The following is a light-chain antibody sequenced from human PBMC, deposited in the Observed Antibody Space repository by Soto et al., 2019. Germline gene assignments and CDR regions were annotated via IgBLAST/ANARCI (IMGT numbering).Light chain of an antibody. Sequence: DIPLTQSPSSLSASVGDRVTITCRSSQIISSYLNWYQHKPGVAPKLLIYATSSLHSGVSSRFSGSGSGTEFTLTISSLQPEDFATYSCQQSYTLPLTFGGGTKVETK. CDR2: ATS. CDR1: QIISSY. V-gene: IGKV1-39*01. CDR3: QQSYTLPLT. J-gene: IGKJ4*02.